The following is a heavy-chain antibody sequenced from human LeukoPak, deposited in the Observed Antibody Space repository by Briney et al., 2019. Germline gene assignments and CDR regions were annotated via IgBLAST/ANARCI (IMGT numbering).Heavy chain of an antibody. D-gene: IGHD3-16*02. Sequence: GGSLRLSCAASGFTFSRYSMNWVRQAPGKGLEWVSYISSGASTTYYADSVKGRFTISRDNSKNTLYLQMNSLRAEDTAVYYCAKDRVITFGGVIVKGLGLDYWGQGTLVTVSS. J-gene: IGHJ4*02. CDR2: ISSGASTT. CDR3: AKDRVITFGGVIVKGLGLDY. V-gene: IGHV3-48*01. CDR1: GFTFSRYS.